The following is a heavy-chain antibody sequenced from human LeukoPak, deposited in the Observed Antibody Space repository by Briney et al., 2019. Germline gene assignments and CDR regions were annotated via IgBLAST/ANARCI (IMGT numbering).Heavy chain of an antibody. Sequence: GGSLRLSCAASGFTFSSYAMSWVRQAPGKGLEWVSAISGSGGSTYYADSVKGRFTISRDNSKNTLYLQMNSLRAEDTAVYYCAEGGITIFGVVITPFDYWGQGTLVTVSS. CDR3: AEGGITIFGVVITPFDY. V-gene: IGHV3-23*01. J-gene: IGHJ4*02. CDR2: ISGSGGST. CDR1: GFTFSSYA. D-gene: IGHD3-3*01.